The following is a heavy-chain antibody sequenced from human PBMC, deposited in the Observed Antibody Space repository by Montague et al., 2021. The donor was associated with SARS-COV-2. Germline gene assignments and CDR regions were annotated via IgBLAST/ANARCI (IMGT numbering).Heavy chain of an antibody. CDR1: GFSLSTSGMC. D-gene: IGHD3-10*01. V-gene: IGHV2-70*01. CDR3: VRIRLPGSYDAFDI. CDR2: IDWDDDK. J-gene: IGHJ3*02. Sequence: PALVKPTQTLTLTCTFSGFSLSTSGMCVSWIRQPPGKALEWLALIDWDDDKYYSTSLKTRLTISKDTSKNQVVLTMTNMDPVDTATYYCVRIRLPGSYDAFDIWGQGTMVTVSS.